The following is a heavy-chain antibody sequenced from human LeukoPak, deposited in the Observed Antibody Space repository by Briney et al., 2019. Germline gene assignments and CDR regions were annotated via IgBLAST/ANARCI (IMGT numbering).Heavy chain of an antibody. J-gene: IGHJ5*02. D-gene: IGHD6-6*01. CDR2: INPNRGGT. V-gene: IGHV1-2*06. Sequence: ASVKVSCKASGYTFTGYYMHWVRQAPGQGLEWMGRINPNRGGTNYAQKFQGSVTMTRATSISTAYMALSRLRSDDTAVYYCARNGLIIAARTNWFDPWGQGTLVTVSS. CDR3: ARNGLIIAARTNWFDP. CDR1: GYTFTGYY.